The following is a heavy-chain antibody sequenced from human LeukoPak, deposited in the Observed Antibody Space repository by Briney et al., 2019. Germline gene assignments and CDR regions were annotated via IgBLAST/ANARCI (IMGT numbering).Heavy chain of an antibody. J-gene: IGHJ4*02. V-gene: IGHV4-39*07. CDR3: ARVGSSWYRDFDF. CDR2: LYYSGNT. Sequence: SETLSLTCTVSGGSISSTTYYWGWIRQPPGRGLEWIGCLYYSGNTYYNSSLKSRVTISADTSKNQVSLKLSSVTAADTAVYYCARVGSSWYRDFDFWGQGTLITVSS. D-gene: IGHD6-13*01. CDR1: GGSISSTTYY.